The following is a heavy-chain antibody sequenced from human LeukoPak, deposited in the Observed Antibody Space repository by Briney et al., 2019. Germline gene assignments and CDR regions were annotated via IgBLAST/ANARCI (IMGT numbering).Heavy chain of an antibody. J-gene: IGHJ4*02. D-gene: IGHD6-6*01. V-gene: IGHV5-51*01. Sequence: GESLQISCQGSGYSFTSYWIGWVRPMPGKGLEWMGIIYPGDSDTRYSPSFQGQVTISADKSIRTAYLQWSSLKASDTAMYYCARQVYGIAARGFFDYWGQGTLVTVSS. CDR3: ARQVYGIAARGFFDY. CDR2: IYPGDSDT. CDR1: GYSFTSYW.